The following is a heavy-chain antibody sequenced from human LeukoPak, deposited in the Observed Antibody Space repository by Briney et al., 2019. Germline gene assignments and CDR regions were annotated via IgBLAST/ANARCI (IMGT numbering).Heavy chain of an antibody. CDR3: ARERIYCSGGSCGYFDY. D-gene: IGHD2-15*01. CDR2: ISSSGSTI. J-gene: IGHJ4*02. V-gene: IGHV3-48*03. Sequence: GGSLRLSCAASGFTFSNYEMNWVRQAPGKGLQWVSYISSSGSTIYYADSVKGRFTISRDNAKNSLYLQMNGLRAEDTAVYYCARERIYCSGGSCGYFDYWGQGTLVTVSS. CDR1: GFTFSNYE.